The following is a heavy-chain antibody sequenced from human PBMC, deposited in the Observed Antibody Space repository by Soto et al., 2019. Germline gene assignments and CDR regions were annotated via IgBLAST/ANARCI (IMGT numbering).Heavy chain of an antibody. V-gene: IGHV1-69*13. CDR1: GGTFSSYA. Sequence: SVKVSCKASGGTFSSYAISWVRQAPGQELEWMGGIIPIFGTANYAQKFQGRVTITADESTSTAYMELSSLRSEDTAVYYCAGTNGVADYYGMDVWGQGTTVTVSS. CDR3: AGTNGVADYYGMDV. J-gene: IGHJ6*02. D-gene: IGHD2-8*01. CDR2: IIPIFGTA.